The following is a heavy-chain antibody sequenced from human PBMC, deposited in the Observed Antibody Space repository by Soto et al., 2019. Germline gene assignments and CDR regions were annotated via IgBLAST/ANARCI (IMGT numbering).Heavy chain of an antibody. CDR3: ALVFLTTFYWPDRPPPTFDR. CDR1: GGSISSSTYY. CDR2: VSYSGST. Sequence: SETLSLTCTVSGGSISSSTYYWGWVRQSPGKGLEWIGSVSYSGSTHNNPSLNSRVTISVDTSKDQFSLKLTSVTAADTAVYYCALVFLTTFYWPDRPPPTFDRWGRGPLVTVP. D-gene: IGHD3-9*01. V-gene: IGHV4-39*01. J-gene: IGHJ4*02.